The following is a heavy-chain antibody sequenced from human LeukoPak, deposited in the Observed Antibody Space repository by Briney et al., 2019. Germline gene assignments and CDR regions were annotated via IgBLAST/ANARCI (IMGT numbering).Heavy chain of an antibody. V-gene: IGHV1-2*02. CDR1: GYTFTGYY. CDR3: ARAYSSSFHAPLRY. D-gene: IGHD6-6*01. Sequence: ASVKVSCKASGYTFTGYYMHWVRQAPVQGLEWMKWINPNTGDTDYVQNFQGRVTMTRDTSISTAYMELSRLRSDDTAVYYCARAYSSSFHAPLRYWGQGTLVTVSS. J-gene: IGHJ4*02. CDR2: INPNTGDT.